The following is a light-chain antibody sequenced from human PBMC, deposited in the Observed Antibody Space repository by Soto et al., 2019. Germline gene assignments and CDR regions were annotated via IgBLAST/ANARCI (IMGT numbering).Light chain of an antibody. J-gene: IGLJ1*01. CDR1: SSNIGNDY. Sequence: QSVLTQPPSVSAAPGQQVTISCSRSSSNIGNDYVSWYQQLPGTAPKLLIYDNNKRAAGIPDRFSGSESGTSATLGITGLQNGDEADYYCGRWDSRMSTYVFGTGTKVTVL. CDR2: DNN. CDR3: GRWDSRMSTYV. V-gene: IGLV1-51*01.